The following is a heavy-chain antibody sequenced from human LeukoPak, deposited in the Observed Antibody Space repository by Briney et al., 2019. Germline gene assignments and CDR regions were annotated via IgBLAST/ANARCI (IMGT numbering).Heavy chain of an antibody. V-gene: IGHV3-30-3*01. J-gene: IGHJ4*02. CDR3: AKDCGGECYAPDY. CDR1: GFTFSSYA. Sequence: GGSLRLSCAASGFTFSSYAVHWVRQAPGKGLEWVAVISYDGSNKYYADSVKGRFTISRDNSKNTLYLQMNGLRADDTAVYYCAKDCGGECYAPDYWGQGTLVTVSS. CDR2: ISYDGSNK. D-gene: IGHD2-21*01.